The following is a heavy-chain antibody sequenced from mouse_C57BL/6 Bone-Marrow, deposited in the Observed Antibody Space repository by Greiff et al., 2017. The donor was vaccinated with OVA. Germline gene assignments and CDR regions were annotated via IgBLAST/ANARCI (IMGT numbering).Heavy chain of an antibody. CDR2: IDPENGDT. Sequence: EVQLQQSGAELVRPGASVKLSCTASSFNIKDDYMHWVKQRPEQGLEWIGWIDPENGDTEYASKFQGKATITADTSSNTAYLQLSSLTSEDTAVYYCTCGYCGSSYKYFDVWGTGTAVTVSA. J-gene: IGHJ1*03. CDR1: SFNIKDDY. V-gene: IGHV14-4*01. D-gene: IGHD1-1*01. CDR3: TCGYCGSSYKYFDV.